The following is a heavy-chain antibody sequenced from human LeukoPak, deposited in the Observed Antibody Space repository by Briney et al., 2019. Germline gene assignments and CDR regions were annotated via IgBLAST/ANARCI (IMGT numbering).Heavy chain of an antibody. V-gene: IGHV3-7*01. Sequence: GGSLRLSCAASGFTFSSYRMNWVRQAPGKGLEWVAKIKQDGSEEYYVDSVKGRFTVSRDNAKNSLCLQMNSLRAEDTAVYYCVQLSMDVWGKGTTVTVSS. CDR2: IKQDGSEE. CDR1: GFTFSSYR. CDR3: VQLSMDV. J-gene: IGHJ6*03. D-gene: IGHD2-2*01.